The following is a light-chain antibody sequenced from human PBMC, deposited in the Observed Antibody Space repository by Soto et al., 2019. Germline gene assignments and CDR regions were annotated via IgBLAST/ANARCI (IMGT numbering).Light chain of an antibody. Sequence: EIVMTQSPATLSVSPGGRATLSCRFSQSVSSNLAWYQQKPGQAPRLLIYGASTRATGIPARFSGSGSGTEFTLTISSLQSEDFAVYYCQQYNNWPPLTFGGGTKVEIK. V-gene: IGKV3-15*01. J-gene: IGKJ4*01. CDR3: QQYNNWPPLT. CDR2: GAS. CDR1: QSVSSN.